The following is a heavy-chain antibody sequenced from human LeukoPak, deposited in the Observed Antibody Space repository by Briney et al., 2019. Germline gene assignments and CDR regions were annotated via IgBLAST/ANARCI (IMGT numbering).Heavy chain of an antibody. CDR1: GVSISTYN. Sequence: SETLSLTCTVSGVSISTYNWNWIRQPPGKGLEWIWYIYHSSSTKYNDSFERRVIIIVDTSQNQFSLKLSSVTAADTAMYYCARVRSSDSSVLSRKRSYYFDYWGQGTLVTVSS. J-gene: IGHJ4*02. D-gene: IGHD3-22*01. V-gene: IGHV4-59*12. CDR2: IYHSSST. CDR3: ARVRSSDSSVLSRKRSYYFDY.